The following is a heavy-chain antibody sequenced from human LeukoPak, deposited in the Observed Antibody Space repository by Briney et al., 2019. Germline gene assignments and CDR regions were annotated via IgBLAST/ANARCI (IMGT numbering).Heavy chain of an antibody. CDR3: ARGRSGSYQYYYGLDV. CDR2: IYTSGST. Sequence: SQTLSLTCTVSGGSISSGSYYWSWIRQPAGKGLEWTVRIYTSGSTNYNPSLKSRVTISVDTSKSQFSLKLSSVPAADTSVYYCARGRSGSYQYYYGLDVWGQGTTVTVSS. J-gene: IGHJ6*02. D-gene: IGHD1-26*01. CDR1: GGSISSGSYY. V-gene: IGHV4-61*02.